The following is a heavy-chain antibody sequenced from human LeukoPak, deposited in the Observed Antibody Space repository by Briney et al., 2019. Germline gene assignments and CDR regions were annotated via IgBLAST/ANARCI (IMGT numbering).Heavy chain of an antibody. CDR3: ASTQRGDYFDY. D-gene: IGHD2-15*01. CDR1: GFTASSNY. Sequence: GGSLRLSCAASGFTASSNYMSWVRQAPGKGLEWVSVIYSGGSTYYADSVKGRFTISRDNSKNTLYLRMNSLRAEDTAVYYCASTQRGDYFDYWGQGTLVTVSS. CDR2: IYSGGST. J-gene: IGHJ4*02. V-gene: IGHV3-66*01.